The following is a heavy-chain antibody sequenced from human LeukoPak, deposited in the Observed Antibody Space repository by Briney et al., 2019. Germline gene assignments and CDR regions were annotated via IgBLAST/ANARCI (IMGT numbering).Heavy chain of an antibody. V-gene: IGHV3-48*01. D-gene: IGHD6-25*01. Sequence: GGSLRLSCAASGLTFSSHSMDWVRQAPGKGLEWVSHIRSSSRTTYYADSVKGRFTISRDDAKNSLYLQMNSLRGEDTAVYYCASWAGTTAGFSGPFDFWGQGTLVTVSS. CDR3: ASWAGTTAGFSGPFDF. J-gene: IGHJ4*02. CDR1: GLTFSSHS. CDR2: IRSSSRTT.